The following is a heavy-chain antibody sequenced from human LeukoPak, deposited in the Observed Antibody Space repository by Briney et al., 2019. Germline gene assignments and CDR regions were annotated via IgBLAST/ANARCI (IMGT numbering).Heavy chain of an antibody. CDR1: GASISPYY. Sequence: SSETLSLTCTVSGASISPYYWSWIRQPPGKGLEWIGYIYYSGSTNYNPSLKSRVTISIDTSKNQFSLKLSSVTAADTAMYYCAQYIRDSGTYNFDYWGQGTLVTVSS. V-gene: IGHV4-59*01. J-gene: IGHJ4*02. CDR2: IYYSGST. CDR3: AQYIRDSGTYNFDY. D-gene: IGHD1-1*01.